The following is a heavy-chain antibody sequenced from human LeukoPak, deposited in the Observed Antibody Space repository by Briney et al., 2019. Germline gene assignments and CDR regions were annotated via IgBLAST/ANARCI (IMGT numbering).Heavy chain of an antibody. CDR3: ARDGYDRDPHDAFDI. J-gene: IGHJ3*02. CDR1: GGSISSYY. D-gene: IGHD3-22*01. CDR2: IYISGST. Sequence: PSETLSLTCTVSGGSISSYYWNWIRQPAGQGLEWIGRIYISGSTNYNPSLKSRVTMSVDTSKNQFSLKLTSVTAADTAVYYCARDGYDRDPHDAFDIWGQGAMVTVSS. V-gene: IGHV4-4*07.